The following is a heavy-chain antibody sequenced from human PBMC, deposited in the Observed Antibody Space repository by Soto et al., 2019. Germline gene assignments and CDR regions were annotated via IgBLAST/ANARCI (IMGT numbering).Heavy chain of an antibody. D-gene: IGHD5-12*01. Sequence: QLQLQESGPGLVKPSETPSLTCSVSDDSINSDKYYWGWIRQPPGKGLEWIGSIYYRGNAYYNPSSQTLVTISLDKSKSQFSLKLNSVTAADSAVYFCARLEGLATISYYFDFWGPGALVTVSS. J-gene: IGHJ4*02. CDR2: IYYRGNA. CDR3: ARLEGLATISYYFDF. V-gene: IGHV4-39*01. CDR1: DDSINSDKYY.